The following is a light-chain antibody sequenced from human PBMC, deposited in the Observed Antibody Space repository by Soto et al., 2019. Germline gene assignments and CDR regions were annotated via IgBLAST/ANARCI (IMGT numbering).Light chain of an antibody. J-gene: IGLJ2*01. CDR1: DIGSKS. CDR3: QVWDSAVI. CDR2: DDI. V-gene: IGLV3-21*02. Sequence: SYVLIQAPSVSVAPGQMARITCGGNDIGSKSVHWHQVKPGQAPVVVVYDDIVRPSGIPERFTGSNSGNTATLTVSRVEAGDEAEYYCQVWDSAVIFGGGTKVTVL.